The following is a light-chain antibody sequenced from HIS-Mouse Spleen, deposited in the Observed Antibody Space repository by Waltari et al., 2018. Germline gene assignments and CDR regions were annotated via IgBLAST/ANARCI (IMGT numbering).Light chain of an antibody. V-gene: IGKV1-27*01. J-gene: IGKJ4*01. Sequence: DIQMTQSPSSLSASVGDRVTITCRANQGLRNYLAWYQQKPGKVPKLLIYAASTLQSGVPSRFSGSGSGTDFNLTISSLQPEDVATYYCQKYNSAPRLTFGGGTKVEIK. CDR1: QGLRNY. CDR3: QKYNSAPRLT. CDR2: AAS.